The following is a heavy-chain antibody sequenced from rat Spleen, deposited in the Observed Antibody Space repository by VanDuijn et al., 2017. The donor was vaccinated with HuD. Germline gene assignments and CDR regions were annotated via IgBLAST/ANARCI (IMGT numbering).Heavy chain of an antibody. J-gene: IGHJ2*01. CDR1: GFTFSDYA. CDR3: ARRPYCYDAYFDY. V-gene: IGHV5-17*01. Sequence: EVQLVESGGGLVQPGRSLKLSCAASGFTFSDYAMAWVRQAPKKGLEWVATIIYDGNRTYYRDSVKGRFTISRDNAKSTLYLQMDSLRSEDTATYYCARRPYCYDAYFDYWGQGVMVTVSS. CDR2: IIYDGNRT. D-gene: IGHD1-12*01.